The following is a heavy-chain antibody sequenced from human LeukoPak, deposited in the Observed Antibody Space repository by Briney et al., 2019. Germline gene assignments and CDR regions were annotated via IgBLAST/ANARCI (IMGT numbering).Heavy chain of an antibody. J-gene: IGHJ3*02. D-gene: IGHD2-2*02. CDR3: AKGSTPQPSYCSSTSCYTIGVLDAFDI. CDR1: GFTFSSYG. Sequence: PGGSLRLSCAASGFTFSSYGMHCVRQAPGKGLEWVAFIRYDGSNKYYADSVKGRFTISRDNSKNTLYLQMNSLRAEDTAVYYCAKGSTPQPSYCSSTSCYTIGVLDAFDIWGQGTMVTVSS. V-gene: IGHV3-30*02. CDR2: IRYDGSNK.